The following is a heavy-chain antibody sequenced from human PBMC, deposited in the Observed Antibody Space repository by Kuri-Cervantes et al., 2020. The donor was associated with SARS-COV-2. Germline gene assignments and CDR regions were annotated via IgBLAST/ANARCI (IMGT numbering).Heavy chain of an antibody. CDR1: GFTFSSYG. D-gene: IGHD3-3*01. CDR2: IWYGGSNK. Sequence: GESLKISCAASGFTFSSYGMHWVRQAPGKGLEWVAVIWYGGSNKYYADSVKGRFTISRDNAKNSLYLQMNSLRAEDTAVYYCARGRYDFWSGFFPPTLWGQGTLVTVSS. V-gene: IGHV3-33*08. CDR3: ARGRYDFWSGFFPPTL. J-gene: IGHJ4*02.